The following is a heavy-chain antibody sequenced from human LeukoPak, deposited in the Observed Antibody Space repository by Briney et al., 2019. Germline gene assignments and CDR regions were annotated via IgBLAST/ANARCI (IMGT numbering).Heavy chain of an antibody. CDR2: ISSSGSTI. CDR3: ARVSYCSSTGCPISDAFDI. CDR1: GFTFSSYE. D-gene: IGHD2-2*01. V-gene: IGHV3-48*03. J-gene: IGHJ3*02. Sequence: GGSLRLSCAASGFTFSSYEMNWVRQAPGKGLEWVSYISSSGSTIYYADSVKGRFTISRDNAKNSLYLQMNSLRAEDTAVYYCARVSYCSSTGCPISDAFDIWGQGTMVTVSS.